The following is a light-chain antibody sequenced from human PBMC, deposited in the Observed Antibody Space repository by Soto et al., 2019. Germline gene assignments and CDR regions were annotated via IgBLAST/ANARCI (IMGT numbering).Light chain of an antibody. J-gene: IGKJ3*01. CDR1: QSVSSN. CDR3: QQYNNWPL. Sequence: EIVLTHSPGTLSLSPWEIATLSCRASQSVSSNLAWYQQKPGQAPRLLIYGASTRATGIPARFSGSGSGTEFTLTISSLQSEDFAVYYCQQYNNWPLFGPGTKVDIK. CDR2: GAS. V-gene: IGKV3-15*01.